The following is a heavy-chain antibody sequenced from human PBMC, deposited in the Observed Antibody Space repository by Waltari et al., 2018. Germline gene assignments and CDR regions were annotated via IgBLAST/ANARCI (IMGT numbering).Heavy chain of an antibody. Sequence: EVQLVDSGGDLVQPGGSLRLSCVASGFTFSNYWMRWARQAPGKGLEAVANIKEDGSTKYYADSVKGRFTVSRDNAKNSLYLQMNGLRVDDTAVYYCARDRGYDTFDYWGLGTLVTVSS. D-gene: IGHD5-12*01. CDR2: IKEDGSTK. J-gene: IGHJ4*01. V-gene: IGHV3-7*04. CDR3: ARDRGYDTFDY. CDR1: GFTFSNYW.